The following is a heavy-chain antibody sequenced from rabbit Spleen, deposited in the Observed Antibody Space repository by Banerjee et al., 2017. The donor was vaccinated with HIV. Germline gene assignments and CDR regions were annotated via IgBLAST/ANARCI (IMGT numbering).Heavy chain of an antibody. V-gene: IGHV1S45*01. D-gene: IGHD6-1*01. J-gene: IGHJ4*01. CDR1: GLDFSGNYW. CDR3: ARGWAYAFNF. Sequence: QQQLVESGGGLVKPGASLTLTCTASGLDFSGNYWICWVRQAPGKGLEWIGCIYTSSGSTWYASWAKGRFTISKTSSTTVTLQMTSLTAADTATYFCARGWAYAFNFWGPGTLVTVS. CDR2: IYTSSGST.